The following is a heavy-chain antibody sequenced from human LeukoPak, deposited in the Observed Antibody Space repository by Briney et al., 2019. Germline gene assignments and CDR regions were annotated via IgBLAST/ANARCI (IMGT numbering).Heavy chain of an antibody. J-gene: IGHJ4*02. CDR2: INQDGSLK. V-gene: IGHV3-7*01. Sequence: GGSLRLSYAASGFTFSDYWMTWVRQAPGKGLEWVANINQDGSLKYYVDSVKGRFTISRDNAKNSLYLQMNSLRGEDTAVYSCARDLRTGYTYGYPLDYWGPGTLVTVSS. CDR1: GFTFSDYW. D-gene: IGHD5-18*01. CDR3: ARDLRTGYTYGYPLDY.